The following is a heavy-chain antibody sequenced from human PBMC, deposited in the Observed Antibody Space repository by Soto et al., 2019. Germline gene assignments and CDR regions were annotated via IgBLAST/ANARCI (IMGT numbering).Heavy chain of an antibody. J-gene: IGHJ6*02. CDR2: IIPIFGTA. D-gene: IGHD6-6*01. CDR1: GGTFSSYA. V-gene: IGHV1-69*01. Sequence: QVQLVQSGAEVKKPGSSVKVSCKASGGTFSSYAISWVRQAPGQGLEWMGGIIPIFGTANYAQKFQGRVTISADESTSTAYMELSSLRSVDTAVYYCARSIAARPNYYYNGMDVWGQGTTVTVSS. CDR3: ARSIAARPNYYYNGMDV.